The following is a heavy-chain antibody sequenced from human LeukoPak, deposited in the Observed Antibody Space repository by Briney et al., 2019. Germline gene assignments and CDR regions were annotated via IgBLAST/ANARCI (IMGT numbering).Heavy chain of an antibody. CDR2: LYSGGNK. D-gene: IGHD6-13*01. CDR3: ASHSPGGGAAGLFDY. Sequence: GGSLTLSCAVSGLTVSSNCMNCVRQAPRKGLEWVLVLYSGGNKFYADSVRGRFTISRENSLNTLYLQMNGLRPGDRAVYYCASHSPGGGAAGLFDYWGRGTLVTVSS. V-gene: IGHV3-53*05. CDR1: GLTVSSNC. J-gene: IGHJ4*02.